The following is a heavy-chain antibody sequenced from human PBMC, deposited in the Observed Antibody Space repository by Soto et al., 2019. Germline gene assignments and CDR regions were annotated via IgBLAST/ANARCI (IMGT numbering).Heavy chain of an antibody. CDR1: GGSISRRGYA. J-gene: IGHJ6*02. V-gene: IGHV4-61*08. CDR2: IYYSGST. CDR3: ARPLYSYGPMDV. D-gene: IGHD5-18*01. Sequence: SETLSLTCAVGGGSISRRGYASGWIRQAPGKGLEWIGYIYYSGSTNYTPSLKSRVTISVDTSKNQFSLKLSSVTAADTAVYYCARPLYSYGPMDVWGQGTTVT.